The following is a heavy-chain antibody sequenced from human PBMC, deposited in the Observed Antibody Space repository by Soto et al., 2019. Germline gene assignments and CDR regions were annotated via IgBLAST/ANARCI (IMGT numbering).Heavy chain of an antibody. J-gene: IGHJ5*02. D-gene: IGHD1-7*01. Sequence: SETLFLTCTVSGGSISSGGYYWSWIRQHPGKGLEWIGYIYYSGSTYYNPSLKSRVTISVDTSKNQFSLKLSSVTAADTAVYYCARDSGYNWNYGNWFDPWGQGTLVTVSS. CDR2: IYYSGST. CDR1: GGSISSGGYY. CDR3: ARDSGYNWNYGNWFDP. V-gene: IGHV4-31*03.